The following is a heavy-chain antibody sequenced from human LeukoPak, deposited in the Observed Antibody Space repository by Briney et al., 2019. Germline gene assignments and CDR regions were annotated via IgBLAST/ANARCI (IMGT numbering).Heavy chain of an antibody. CDR1: GGTFSSYA. CDR3: ARSVVVTALFDY. D-gene: IGHD2-21*02. CDR2: IIPILGIA. J-gene: IGHJ4*02. V-gene: IGHV1-69*04. Sequence: SVKVSCKASGGTFSSYAISWVRQAPGQGLEWMGRIIPILGIANYAQKFQGRVTITADKSTSTAYMELSSLRSEDTAVYYCARSVVVTALFDYWGQGTLVTVSS.